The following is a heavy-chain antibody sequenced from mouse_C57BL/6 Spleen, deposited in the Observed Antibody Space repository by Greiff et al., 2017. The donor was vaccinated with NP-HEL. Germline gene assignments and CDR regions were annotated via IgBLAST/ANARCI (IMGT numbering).Heavy chain of an antibody. J-gene: IGHJ1*03. CDR1: GFTFTDYY. D-gene: IGHD1-1*01. CDR3: ARFYYYGSSLNWYFDV. V-gene: IGHV7-3*01. CDR2: IRNKANGYTT. Sequence: EVKLVESGGGLVQPGGSLSLSCAASGFTFTDYYMSWVRQPPGKALEWLGFIRNKANGYTTEYSASVKGRFTISRDNSQSILYLQMNALRAEDSATYYCARFYYYGSSLNWYFDVWGTGTTVTVSS.